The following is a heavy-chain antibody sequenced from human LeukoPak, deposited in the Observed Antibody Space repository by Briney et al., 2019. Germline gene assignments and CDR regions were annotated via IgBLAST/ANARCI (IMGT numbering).Heavy chain of an antibody. CDR3: ASRGPSDY. CDR2: IYHSGST. Sequence: SETLSLTCAVSGGSISSGGYSWSWIRQPPGKGLEWIGYIYHSGSTYYNPSLKSRVTISVDTSKNQFSLKLSSVTAADTAVYYCASRGPSDYWGQGTLVTVSS. CDR1: GGSISSGGYS. J-gene: IGHJ4*02. V-gene: IGHV4-30-2*01.